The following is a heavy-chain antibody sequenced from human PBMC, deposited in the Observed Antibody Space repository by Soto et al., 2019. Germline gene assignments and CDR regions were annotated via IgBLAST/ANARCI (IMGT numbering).Heavy chain of an antibody. CDR2: ISYDGSDK. D-gene: IGHD4-17*01. V-gene: IGHV3-30*18. Sequence: ESGGGVVQPGRSLRLSCAVSGFTFSNYAMHWARQAPGKGLEWVAVISYDGSDKNYADSGKGRFTISRDNSKNTLYLQLNSLRGEDTALYYCAKAPGRGDHVGMDVWGLGTTVIVSS. CDR3: AKAPGRGDHVGMDV. CDR1: GFTFSNYA. J-gene: IGHJ6*02.